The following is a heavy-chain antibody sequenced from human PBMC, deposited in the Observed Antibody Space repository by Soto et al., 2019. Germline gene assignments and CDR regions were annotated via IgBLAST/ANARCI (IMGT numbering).Heavy chain of an antibody. J-gene: IGHJ6*02. CDR1: GVSFNLDD. CDR3: AKDRFGYSRWAQTLSHMDV. CDR2: ISASGYTE. V-gene: IGHV3-48*03. D-gene: IGHD5-18*01. Sequence: GGSLRLSCEVAGVSFNLDDMSWVRQAPGKGLEWIAYISASGYTENYSDSVKGRFSISRDNARNSLFLQMSSLRAEDTAVYYCAKDRFGYSRWAQTLSHMDVWGQGTTVTVSS.